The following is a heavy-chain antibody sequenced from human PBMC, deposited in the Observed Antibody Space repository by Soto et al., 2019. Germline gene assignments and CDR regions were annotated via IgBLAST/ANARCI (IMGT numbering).Heavy chain of an antibody. Sequence: SQTLSLTCDISGDSVSSYSATWNWIRQSPSRGLEWLGRTYYRSKWDNDYAVFVKSRITINPDTSRNQFSLHLNSVTPEDTAVYYCTRGTYYHDTRGSYHLDYWGQGSLVTAPQ. J-gene: IGHJ4*02. D-gene: IGHD3-22*01. CDR3: TRGTYYHDTRGSYHLDY. V-gene: IGHV6-1*01. CDR1: GDSVSSYSAT. CDR2: TYYRSKWDN.